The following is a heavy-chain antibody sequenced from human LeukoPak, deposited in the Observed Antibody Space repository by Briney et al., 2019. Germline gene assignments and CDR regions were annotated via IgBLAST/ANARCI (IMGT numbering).Heavy chain of an antibody. CDR2: VYYSGTT. D-gene: IGHD6-19*01. CDR3: ARGTLYSGWSYYFDY. Sequence: SETLSLTCSVSGGSISLSYYYWGWIRQPPGKALEWIGSVYYSGTTSYNPSLKSRVTISVDMSKNHFSLRLSSVTAAHTAMYYCARGTLYSGWSYYFDYWGQGSQVTVSS. V-gene: IGHV4-39*07. J-gene: IGHJ4*02. CDR1: GGSISLSYYY.